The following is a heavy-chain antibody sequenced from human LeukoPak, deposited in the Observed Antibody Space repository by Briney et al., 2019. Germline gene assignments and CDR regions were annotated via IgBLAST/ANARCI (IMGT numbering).Heavy chain of an antibody. D-gene: IGHD6-19*01. CDR2: VFYTGNT. CDR1: GGSISTTAYY. Sequence: SETLSLTCTVSGGSISTTAYYWGWIRQPPGKGLEWIGSVFYTGNTFYNPSLQSRVTLSVDTSKNQFSLKLSSVTAADTAVYYCARVGSGWYFSAFDIWGQGTMVTVSS. CDR3: ARVGSGWYFSAFDI. J-gene: IGHJ3*02. V-gene: IGHV4-39*07.